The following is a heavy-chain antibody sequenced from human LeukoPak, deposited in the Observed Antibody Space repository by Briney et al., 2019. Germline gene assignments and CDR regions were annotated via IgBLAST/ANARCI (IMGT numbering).Heavy chain of an antibody. CDR2: ISSSSSYI. J-gene: IGHJ4*02. V-gene: IGHV3-21*01. CDR3: AKGASDIVVVTSIYYFDY. CDR1: GFTFSSYS. D-gene: IGHD2-2*01. Sequence: GGSLRLSCAASGFTFSSYSMNWVRQAPGKGLEWVSSISSSSSYIYYADSVKGRFTISRDNAKNSLYLQMNSLRAEDTAVYYCAKGASDIVVVTSIYYFDYWGQGTLVTVSS.